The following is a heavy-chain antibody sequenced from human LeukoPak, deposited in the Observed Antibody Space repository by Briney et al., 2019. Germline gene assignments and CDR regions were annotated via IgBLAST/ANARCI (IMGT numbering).Heavy chain of an antibody. CDR3: AKGRLLWFGESDFDY. V-gene: IGHV3-30*02. CDR1: GFTLSSYS. J-gene: IGHJ4*02. D-gene: IGHD3-10*01. CDR2: IRYDGSNK. Sequence: PGGSLRLSCTASGFTLSSYSMNWVRQAPGKGLEWVAFIRYDGSNKYYVESVKGRFTISRDHSKNTLYLQMNSLRTEDTAVYYCAKGRLLWFGESDFDYWGQGTLVTVSS.